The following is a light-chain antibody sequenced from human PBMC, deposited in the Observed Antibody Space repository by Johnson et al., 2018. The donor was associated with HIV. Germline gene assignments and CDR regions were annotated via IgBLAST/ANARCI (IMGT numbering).Light chain of an antibody. CDR2: DNN. CDR1: TSNIGNND. J-gene: IGLJ1*01. Sequence: QSVLTQPPSVSAAPGQKVTFSCSGSTSNIGNNDVSWYRHLPGTAPKLLIYDNNKRPSGIPDRFSGSKSGTSATLGITGLQTGDEADYYCETWDSSLSGYYVFGTGTKLTVL. CDR3: ETWDSSLSGYYV. V-gene: IGLV1-51*01.